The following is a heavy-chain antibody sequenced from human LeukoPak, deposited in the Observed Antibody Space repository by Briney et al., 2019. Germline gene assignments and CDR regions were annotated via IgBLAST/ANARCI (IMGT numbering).Heavy chain of an antibody. CDR3: AREGGGYASPPYYYYYMDV. V-gene: IGHV3-48*01. J-gene: IGHJ6*03. CDR2: ISSSSSTI. CDR1: GFTFSSYS. D-gene: IGHD2-2*01. Sequence: GGSLRLSCAASGFTFSSYSVNWVRQAPGKGLEWVSYISSSSSTIYYADSVKGRFTISRDNAKNSLYLQMNSLRAEDTAVYYCAREGGGYASPPYYYYYMDVWGKGTTVTVSS.